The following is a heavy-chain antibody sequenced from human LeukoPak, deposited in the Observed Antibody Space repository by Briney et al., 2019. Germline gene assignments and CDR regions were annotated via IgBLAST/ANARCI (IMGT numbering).Heavy chain of an antibody. CDR3: AREYSSSGDAFDI. D-gene: IGHD6-6*01. CDR2: IIPIFGTA. V-gene: IGHV1-69*05. J-gene: IGHJ3*02. CDR1: GGTFSSYA. Sequence: ASVKVSCKASGGTFSSYAISWVRQAPGQGLEWMGGIIPIFGTANYAQKFQGRVTITTDESTSTAYMELSSLRSEDTAVYYCAREYSSSGDAFDIWGQGTMVTVSS.